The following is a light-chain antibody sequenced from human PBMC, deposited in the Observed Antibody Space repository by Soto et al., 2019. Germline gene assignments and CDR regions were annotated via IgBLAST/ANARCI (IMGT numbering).Light chain of an antibody. CDR3: QKYNSAPRLT. CDR1: QGISNY. J-gene: IGKJ4*01. Sequence: DIQMTQSPSSLSASVGDRVTITCRASQGISNYLAWYQQKPGKVPKLLIYAASTLQSGVPSRFSGSGSGTDFTLTISSLQPEDVATDYCQKYNSAPRLTFGGGTKVEIK. CDR2: AAS. V-gene: IGKV1-27*01.